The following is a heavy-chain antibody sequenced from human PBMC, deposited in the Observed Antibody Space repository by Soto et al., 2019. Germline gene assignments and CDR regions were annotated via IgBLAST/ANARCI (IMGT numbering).Heavy chain of an antibody. CDR3: AKDMHYYDSSGYYYEMPFDY. Sequence: GGSLRLSCAASGFTFSSYAMSWVRQAPGKGLEWVSAISGSGGSTYYADSVKGRFTISRDNSKNTLYLQMNSLRAEDTAVYYCAKDMHYYDSSGYYYEMPFDYWGQGTLVTVSS. J-gene: IGHJ4*02. CDR2: ISGSGGST. CDR1: GFTFSSYA. V-gene: IGHV3-23*01. D-gene: IGHD3-22*01.